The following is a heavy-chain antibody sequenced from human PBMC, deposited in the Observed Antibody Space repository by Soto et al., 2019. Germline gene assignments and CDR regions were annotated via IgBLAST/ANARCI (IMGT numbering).Heavy chain of an antibody. CDR2: IIPIFGTA. Sequence: SVKVSCKASGYTFTSYGISWVRQAPGQGLEWMGGIIPIFGTANYAQKFQGRVTITADKSTSTAYRELSSLRSEDTAVYYCARWKEKTYYDILTGYFGLDYYYCMDVWGQGTTVTVSS. D-gene: IGHD3-9*01. CDR1: GYTFTSYG. CDR3: ARWKEKTYYDILTGYFGLDYYYCMDV. J-gene: IGHJ6*02. V-gene: IGHV1-69*06.